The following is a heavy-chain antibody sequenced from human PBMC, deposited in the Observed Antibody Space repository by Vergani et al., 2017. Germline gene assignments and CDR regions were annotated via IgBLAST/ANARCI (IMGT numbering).Heavy chain of an antibody. CDR1: GFTFSSYA. CDR2: IKQDGSEK. J-gene: IGHJ4*02. Sequence: EVQLLESGGGLVQPGGSLRLSCAASGFTFSSYAMSWVRQAPGKGLEWVANIKQDGSEKYYVDSVKGRFTISRDNAKNSLYLQMNSLRAEDTAVYYCARRLSIAAAEDYWGQGTLVTVSS. CDR3: ARRLSIAAAEDY. D-gene: IGHD6-13*01. V-gene: IGHV3-7*03.